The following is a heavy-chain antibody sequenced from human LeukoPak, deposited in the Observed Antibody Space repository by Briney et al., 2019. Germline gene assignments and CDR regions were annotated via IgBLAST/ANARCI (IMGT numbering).Heavy chain of an antibody. CDR3: ATNLYGSGNYFAY. J-gene: IGHJ4*02. CDR1: GYFISTGYY. Sequence: SETLSLTCTVSGYFISTGYYWGWIRQSPGKGLEWIAITYHSGNNYYNPSLKSRVTISVDTSKNQFSLKLTSVTAADTAVYYCATNLYGSGNYFAYWGQGTLVTVSS. D-gene: IGHD3-10*01. CDR2: TYHSGNN. V-gene: IGHV4-38-2*02.